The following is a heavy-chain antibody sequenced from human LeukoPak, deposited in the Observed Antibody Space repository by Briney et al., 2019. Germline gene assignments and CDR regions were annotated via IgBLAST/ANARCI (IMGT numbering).Heavy chain of an antibody. V-gene: IGHV4-59*01. D-gene: IGHD2-21*02. CDR1: GGSISSYY. CDR3: ARGTIGGLLFRFDY. J-gene: IGHJ4*02. Sequence: SETLSLTCTVSGGSISSYYWSWIRQPPGKGLEWIGYIYYSGSTNYNPSLKSRVTISVDTSKNQFSLKLSSVTAADTAVYYCARGTIGGLLFRFDYWGQGPLVTVSS. CDR2: IYYSGST.